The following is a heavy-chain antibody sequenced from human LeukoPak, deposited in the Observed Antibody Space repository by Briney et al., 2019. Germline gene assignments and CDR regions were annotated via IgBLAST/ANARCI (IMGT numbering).Heavy chain of an antibody. CDR3: ARNSKSVAGTRLGYFDY. J-gene: IGHJ4*02. CDR2: INHSGST. D-gene: IGHD6-19*01. V-gene: IGHV4-34*01. Sequence: GSLRLSCAASGFTFSSYWMHWVRQPPGKGLEWIGEINHSGSTNYNPSLKSRVTISVDTSKNQFSLKLSSVTAADTAVYYCARNSKSVAGTRLGYFDYWGQGTLVTVSS. CDR1: GFTFSSYW.